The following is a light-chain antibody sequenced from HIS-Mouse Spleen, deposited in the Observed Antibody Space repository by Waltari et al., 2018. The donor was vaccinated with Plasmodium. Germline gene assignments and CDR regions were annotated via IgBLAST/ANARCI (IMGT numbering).Light chain of an antibody. CDR1: QSVSSN. CDR2: GAS. J-gene: IGKJ3*01. CDR3: QQYNNWSFT. V-gene: IGKV3-15*01. Sequence: EIVMTQSPATLPVSPGERASLSCRSSQSVSSNLAWYQQTPGQATRLLIYGASTRATGIPARFSGSGSGTEFTLTISSLQSEDFAVYYCQQYNNWSFTFGPGTKVEIK.